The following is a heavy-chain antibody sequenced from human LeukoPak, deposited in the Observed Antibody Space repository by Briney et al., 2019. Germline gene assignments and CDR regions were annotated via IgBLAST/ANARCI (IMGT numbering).Heavy chain of an antibody. CDR1: GGTFSGYA. D-gene: IGHD2-2*01. CDR2: IIPIFGTA. Sequence: SVKVSCKASGGTFSGYAISWVRQAPGQGLEWMGGIIPIFGTANYAQKFQGRVTITADESTSTAYMELSSLRSEDTAVYYRARALVPAAYSHFDYWGLGTLVTVSS. J-gene: IGHJ4*02. CDR3: ARALVPAAYSHFDY. V-gene: IGHV1-69*13.